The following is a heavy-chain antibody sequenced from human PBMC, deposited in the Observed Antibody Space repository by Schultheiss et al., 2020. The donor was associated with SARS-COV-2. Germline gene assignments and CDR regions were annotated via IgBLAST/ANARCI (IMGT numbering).Heavy chain of an antibody. Sequence: GESLKISCKGSGYSFISYWIGWVRQQPGKGLEWMGRIDPSDSYTNYSPSFQGHVTISADKSISTAYLQWSSLKASDTAMYYCAREMTRLTEWFDTWGQGTLVTVSS. V-gene: IGHV5-10-1*01. D-gene: IGHD4-17*01. J-gene: IGHJ5*02. CDR3: AREMTRLTEWFDT. CDR1: GYSFISYW. CDR2: IDPSDSYT.